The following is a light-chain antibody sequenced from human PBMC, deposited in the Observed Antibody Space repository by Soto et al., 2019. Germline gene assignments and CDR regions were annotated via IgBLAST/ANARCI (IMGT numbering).Light chain of an antibody. CDR2: GAS. Sequence: EIVLTQSPGTLSLSPGERATLSCRASQSVSSNYLAWYQQKPGQAHRLLIFGASSRASGIPDRFSGSGSGTDFTLTIGRLEPEDFAVYYCQQYGRSPATFGQGTKVDIK. CDR1: QSVSSNY. V-gene: IGKV3-20*01. J-gene: IGKJ1*01. CDR3: QQYGRSPAT.